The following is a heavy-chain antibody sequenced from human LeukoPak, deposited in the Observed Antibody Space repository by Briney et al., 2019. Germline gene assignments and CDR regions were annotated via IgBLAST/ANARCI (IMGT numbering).Heavy chain of an antibody. CDR3: AKSRGNYVWGSYRYGFDY. Sequence: PGGSLRLSCAASGFTFSSYAMHWVRQAPGKGLEWVAVISYDGSNKYYADSVKGRFTISRDNSKNTLYLQMNSLRAEDTAVYYCAKSRGNYVWGSYRYGFDYWGQGTLVTVSS. D-gene: IGHD3-16*02. V-gene: IGHV3-30-3*02. CDR1: GFTFSSYA. CDR2: ISYDGSNK. J-gene: IGHJ4*02.